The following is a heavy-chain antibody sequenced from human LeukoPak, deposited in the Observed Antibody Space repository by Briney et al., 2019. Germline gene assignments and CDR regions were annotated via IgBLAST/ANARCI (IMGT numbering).Heavy chain of an antibody. CDR1: GFTFSSYS. V-gene: IGHV3-7*04. J-gene: IGHJ5*02. CDR2: IEQHGNEK. D-gene: IGHD3-10*01. CDR3: AGGDYYGSGSARRHWFDP. Sequence: QPGGSLRLSCAASGFTFSSYSMNWVRQAPGKGLEWVANIEQHGNEKYYMDSVKGRFTISRDNAKNSLYLEMNSLRAEDTAVYYCAGGDYYGSGSARRHWFDPWGQGTLVTVSS.